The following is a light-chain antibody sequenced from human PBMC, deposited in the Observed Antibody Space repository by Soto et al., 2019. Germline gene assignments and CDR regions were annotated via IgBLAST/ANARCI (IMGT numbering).Light chain of an antibody. V-gene: IGLV2-14*01. J-gene: IGLJ1*01. Sequence: QSALTQPASVSGSPGQSITISCTGTSSDIGNYNYVSWYQQHPGKAPKLMIYDVSNRPSGVPDRFSGSKSGNTASLTISGLQAEDETDYYCSSYTSSSTPLYVFGTGTKVTVL. CDR3: SSYTSSSTPLYV. CDR1: SSDIGNYNY. CDR2: DVS.